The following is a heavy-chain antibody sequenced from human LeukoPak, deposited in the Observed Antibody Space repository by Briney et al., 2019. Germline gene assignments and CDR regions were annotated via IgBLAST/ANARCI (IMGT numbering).Heavy chain of an antibody. CDR1: GFTFSNYA. CDR2: IPFDGSNK. Sequence: GGSLRLSCAASGFTFSNYAMHWVRQAPGKGLEWVAVIPFDGSNKHYADSVMGRFTISRDNSKNTLYLQMNSLRAEDTAVFYCARVGSRGYYFDYWGQGTLVSVSS. D-gene: IGHD1-26*01. J-gene: IGHJ4*02. CDR3: ARVGSRGYYFDY. V-gene: IGHV3-30*03.